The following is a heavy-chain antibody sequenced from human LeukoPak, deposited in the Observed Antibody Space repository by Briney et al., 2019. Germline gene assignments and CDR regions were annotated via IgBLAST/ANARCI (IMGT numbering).Heavy chain of an antibody. J-gene: IGHJ5*02. CDR1: GGSISSSNW. CDR2: IYHSGST. CDR3: AREAPGIAAAGTTTSSWFDP. D-gene: IGHD6-13*01. Sequence: SGTLSLTCAVSGGSISSSNWWSRVRQPPGKGLEWIGEIYHSGSTNYNPSLKSRVTISVDKSKNQFSLKLSSVTAADTAVYYCAREAPGIAAAGTTTSSWFDPWGQGTLVTVSS. V-gene: IGHV4-4*02.